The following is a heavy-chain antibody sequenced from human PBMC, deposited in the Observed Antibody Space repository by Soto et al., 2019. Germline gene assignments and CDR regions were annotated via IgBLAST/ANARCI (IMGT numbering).Heavy chain of an antibody. Sequence: ASVKVSCKASGYTFTSYGISWVRQAPGQGLEWMGWISAYNGNTNYAQKLQGRVAMTTDTSTSTAYMELRSLRSDDTAVYYCARNYDIPNWFDPWGQGTLVTVSS. J-gene: IGHJ5*02. CDR2: ISAYNGNT. CDR3: ARNYDIPNWFDP. V-gene: IGHV1-18*01. D-gene: IGHD3-9*01. CDR1: GYTFTSYG.